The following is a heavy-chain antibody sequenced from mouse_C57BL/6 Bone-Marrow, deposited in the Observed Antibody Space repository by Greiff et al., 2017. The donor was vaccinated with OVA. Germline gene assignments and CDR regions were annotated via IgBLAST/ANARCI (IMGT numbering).Heavy chain of an antibody. D-gene: IGHD1-1*01. Sequence: EVQLHQSGAELVQPGASVKLSCTASGFTFTDYYMHWVKQRPEQGLEWIGRIDPEDGVTTYAPKFKGKATITADTSSNTAYLQLSSLTSEDTAVYYCAFLLRYGYFDVWGTGTTVTVSS. CDR2: IDPEDGVT. CDR3: AFLLRYGYFDV. J-gene: IGHJ1*03. CDR1: GFTFTDYY. V-gene: IGHV14-2*01.